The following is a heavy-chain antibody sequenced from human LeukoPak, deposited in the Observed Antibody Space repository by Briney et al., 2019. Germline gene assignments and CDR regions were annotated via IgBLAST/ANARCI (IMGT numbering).Heavy chain of an antibody. J-gene: IGHJ4*02. CDR1: GFTFINYG. V-gene: IGHV3-30*02. CDR3: AKDLPAAYFDY. D-gene: IGHD2-2*01. Sequence: GALSLSCAASGFTFINYGMHWVRQAPGKGLEWVAFVRSDGGIKYYADSVKGRFTISRDNSRTTVYLQMNSLRAEDTAVYHCAKDLPAAYFDYWGQGTLVTVSS. CDR2: VRSDGGIK.